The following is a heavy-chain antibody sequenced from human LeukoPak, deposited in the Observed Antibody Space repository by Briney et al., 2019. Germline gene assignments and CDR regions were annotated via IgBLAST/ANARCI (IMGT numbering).Heavy chain of an antibody. CDR3: ARDSSSWYYFDY. CDR1: GFTFSSYS. D-gene: IGHD6-13*01. Sequence: GGSLRLSCSASGFTFSSYSMNWVRQAPGKGLEWVSSISSSSSYIYYADSVKGRFTISRDHAKNSLYLQMNSLRAEDTAVYYCARDSSSWYYFDYWGQGTLVTVSS. V-gene: IGHV3-21*01. J-gene: IGHJ4*02. CDR2: ISSSSSYI.